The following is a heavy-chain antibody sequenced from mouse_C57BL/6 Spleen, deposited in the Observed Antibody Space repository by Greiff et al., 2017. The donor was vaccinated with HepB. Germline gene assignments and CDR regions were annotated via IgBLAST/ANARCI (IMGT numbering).Heavy chain of an antibody. CDR2: ISGGGGNT. V-gene: IGHV5-9*01. CDR3: ARQEGFDY. Sequence: EVQLVESGGGLVKPGGSLKLSCAASGFTFSSYTMSWVRQTPEKRLEWVATISGGGGNTYYPDSVKGRFTISRDNAKNTLYLQMSSLRSEDTALYYCARQEGFDYWGQGTTLTVSS. CDR1: GFTFSSYT. J-gene: IGHJ2*01.